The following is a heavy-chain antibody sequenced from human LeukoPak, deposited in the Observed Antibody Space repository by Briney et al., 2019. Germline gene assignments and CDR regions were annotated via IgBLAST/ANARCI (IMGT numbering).Heavy chain of an antibody. CDR3: ARGRESYYGNSGYSFGRYFDY. CDR2: IHHSGSS. D-gene: IGHD3-22*01. CDR1: GDSISSGYY. J-gene: IGHJ4*02. Sequence: SETLSLTCTVSGDSISSGYYWGWIRQPPGRGLEWIGSIHHSGSSYYNPSLKSRVTISVDTSKNQFSLKLSSVTAADTAVYYCARGRESYYGNSGYSFGRYFDYWGQGTLVTVSS. V-gene: IGHV4-38-2*02.